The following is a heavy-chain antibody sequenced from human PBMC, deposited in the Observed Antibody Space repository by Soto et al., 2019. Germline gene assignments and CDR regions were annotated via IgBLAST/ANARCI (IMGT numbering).Heavy chain of an antibody. V-gene: IGHV4-34*01. D-gene: IGHD5-12*01. CDR2: INHSGST. J-gene: IGHJ6*03. Sequence: SETLSLTCAVYGGSFSGYYWSWIRQPPGKGLEWIGEINHSGSTNYNPSLKSRVTISVDTSKNQFSLKLSSVTAADTAVCYSARWRRYSGYSPPYYMDVWGKGTTVT. CDR3: ARWRRYSGYSPPYYMDV. CDR1: GGSFSGYY.